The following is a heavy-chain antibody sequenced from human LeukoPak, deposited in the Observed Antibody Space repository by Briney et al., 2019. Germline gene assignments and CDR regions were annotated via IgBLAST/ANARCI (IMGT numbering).Heavy chain of an antibody. CDR3: AKDSVVVPAAPYGMDV. D-gene: IGHD2-2*01. J-gene: IGHJ6*02. Sequence: GGSRTLSWALSGVFLKSYAVRWVRHPPEGGLGWVPTIGGSGGNTYYADTVKGRFTISRDNSTNTLSLQMTSLRAEDTAVYYCAKDSVVVPAAPYGMDVWGQGTTVTVSS. V-gene: IGHV3-23*01. CDR2: IGGSGGNT. CDR1: GVFLKSYA.